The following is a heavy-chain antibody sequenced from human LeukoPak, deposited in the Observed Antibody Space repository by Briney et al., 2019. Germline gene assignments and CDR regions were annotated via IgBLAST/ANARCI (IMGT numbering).Heavy chain of an antibody. CDR2: INPDGSNT. D-gene: IGHD6-19*01. CDR1: GFTFSNYW. V-gene: IGHV3-74*01. CDR3: ATSPLTSVAVYFDY. Sequence: PGGSLRLSCAASGFTFSNYWMYWVRQDPGKGLVWVSYINPDGSNTNYADSVKGRFTISRDNAKNALYLQMNSLRAEDTAVYYCATSPLTSVAVYFDYWGQGTLVTVSS. J-gene: IGHJ4*02.